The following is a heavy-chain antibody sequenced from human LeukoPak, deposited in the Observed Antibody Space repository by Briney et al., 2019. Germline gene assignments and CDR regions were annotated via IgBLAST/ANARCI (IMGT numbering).Heavy chain of an antibody. CDR1: GGSFSGYY. CDR2: IYYSGST. J-gene: IGHJ3*02. V-gene: IGHV4-34*01. CDR3: VRSDYGRSFDI. Sequence: PSETLSLTCAVYGGSFSGYYWTWIRQPPGKGLEWIESIYYSGSTYYNPSLKSRVTISIDTSKNQFSLKLSSVTAADTAVYYCVRSDYGRSFDIWGQGTMVTVSS. D-gene: IGHD4-17*01.